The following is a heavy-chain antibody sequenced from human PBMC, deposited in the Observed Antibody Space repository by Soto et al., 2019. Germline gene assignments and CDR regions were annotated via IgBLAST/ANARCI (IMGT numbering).Heavy chain of an antibody. Sequence: ASVKVSCKASGYTFTSYGISWVRQAPGQGLEWMGWISAYNGNTNYAQKLQGRVTMTTDTSTSTAYMELRSLRSDDTVVYYCASHRAGIGNSGYGYWGQGTLVTVS. CDR3: ASHRAGIGNSGYGY. V-gene: IGHV1-18*01. D-gene: IGHD5-12*01. CDR2: ISAYNGNT. CDR1: GYTFTSYG. J-gene: IGHJ4*02.